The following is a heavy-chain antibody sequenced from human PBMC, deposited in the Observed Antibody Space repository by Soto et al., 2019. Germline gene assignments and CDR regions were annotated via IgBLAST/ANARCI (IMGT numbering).Heavy chain of an antibody. D-gene: IGHD1-26*01. V-gene: IGHV4-59*01. CDR1: GGSISGYY. CDR2: IHYSGST. Sequence: SETLSLTCTVSGGSISGYYWSWIRQPPGKGLEWIGYIHYSGSTNYNPSLKSRVTISVDTSKNQFSLKLSSVTAADTGVYYCARVWGNAFDIWGQGTMVTVSS. J-gene: IGHJ3*02. CDR3: ARVWGNAFDI.